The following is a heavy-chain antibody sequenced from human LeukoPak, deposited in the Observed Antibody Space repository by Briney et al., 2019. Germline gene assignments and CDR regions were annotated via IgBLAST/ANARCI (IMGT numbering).Heavy chain of an antibody. CDR1: GGSISSYY. V-gene: IGHV4-59*01. J-gene: IGHJ3*02. CDR2: IYYSAST. Sequence: SETLSPTCTVSGGSISSYYWSWIRQPPGKGLEWIGYIYYSASTNYNPSLKSRVTISVDTSKNQFSLKLSSVTAADTAVYYCAREMATINAFDIWGQGTMVTVSS. D-gene: IGHD5-24*01. CDR3: AREMATINAFDI.